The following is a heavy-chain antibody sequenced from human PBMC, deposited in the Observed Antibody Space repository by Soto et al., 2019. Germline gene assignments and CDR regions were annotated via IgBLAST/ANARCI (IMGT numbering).Heavy chain of an antibody. Sequence: PGGPLRLSFVDSGFTFSNAWMKWVRQAPGKGLARVGRIKSKTDGGTTDYAAPVKGRFTISRDDSKNTLYLQMNSLKTEDTAVYYCTTGYYYDSSGYYPPGANWGQGTLVTVSS. V-gene: IGHV3-15*07. J-gene: IGHJ4*02. D-gene: IGHD3-22*01. CDR1: GFTFSNAW. CDR2: IKSKTDGGTT. CDR3: TTGYYYDSSGYYPPGAN.